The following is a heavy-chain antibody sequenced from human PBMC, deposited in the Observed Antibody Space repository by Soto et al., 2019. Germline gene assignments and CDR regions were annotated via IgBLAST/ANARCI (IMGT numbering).Heavy chain of an antibody. CDR1: GYTFTSYY. D-gene: IGHD3-9*01. CDR2: INPSGGST. CDR3: AAESYYDILTGYSYGMDV. V-gene: IGHV1-46*01. Sequence: AASVKVSCKASGYTFTSYYMHWVRQAPGQGLEWMGTINPSGGSTDYAQKFQGRVTMTRDTSTSTAYMELSSLRSEDTAVYYCAAESYYDILTGYSYGMDVWGQGTTVTVSS. J-gene: IGHJ6*02.